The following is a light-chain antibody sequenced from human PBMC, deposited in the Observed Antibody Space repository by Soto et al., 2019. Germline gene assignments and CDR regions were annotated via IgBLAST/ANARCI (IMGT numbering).Light chain of an antibody. J-gene: IGLJ1*01. Sequence: SYELTQPPSVSVAPGQTVRVTCGGKNIGSKSVHWYQQKPGQAPVFVVYDDSDRPSGIPERFSGSNSGNTATLTISRVEAGDEADYHCQVWDRSSDHYVFGTGTKLTVL. CDR1: NIGSKS. CDR2: DDS. CDR3: QVWDRSSDHYV. V-gene: IGLV3-21*02.